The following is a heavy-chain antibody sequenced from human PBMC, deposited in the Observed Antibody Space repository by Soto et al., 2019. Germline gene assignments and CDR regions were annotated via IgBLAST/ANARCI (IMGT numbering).Heavy chain of an antibody. Sequence: GTGPTIGNPTQTLTLTYTCFEFSVRTSGVSGTWIRQLPGKVLEWLALIYWDDDARYNPSLKSRVTITKDTSKNQVVLTMTNMGPADTGTYYCAHRRCSGGCYSFFASWGQGALVTVSS. J-gene: IGHJ4*02. V-gene: IGHV2-5*02. CDR3: AHRRCSGGCYSFFAS. CDR1: EFSVRTSGVS. D-gene: IGHD2-15*01. CDR2: IYWDDDA.